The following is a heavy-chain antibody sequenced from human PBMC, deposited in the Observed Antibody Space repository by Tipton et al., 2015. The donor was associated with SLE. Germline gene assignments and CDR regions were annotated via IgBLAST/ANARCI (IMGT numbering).Heavy chain of an antibody. CDR3: ARAPNWNFWYFDL. J-gene: IGHJ2*01. CDR2: IHYSGST. V-gene: IGHV4-59*01. D-gene: IGHD1-7*01. Sequence: TLSLTCTVSGGSISTYYWSWIRQPPRKGLEWIGYIHYSGSTNYNPSLKSRVIISVDTSKNQFSLKLSSVTAADTAVYYCARAPNWNFWYFDLWGRGTLVTVSS. CDR1: GGSISTYY.